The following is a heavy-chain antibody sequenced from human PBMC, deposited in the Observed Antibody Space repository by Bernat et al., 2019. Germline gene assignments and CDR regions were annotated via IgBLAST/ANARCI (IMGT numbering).Heavy chain of an antibody. CDR3: ARGSSDCSSISCPYDY. CDR1: GGTFSRFA. Sequence: QVQLVQSGAEVKKPGSSVKVSCKASGGTFSRFAISWVRQAPGQGPEWMGGIIPIFGKPNYAQKFQGRVRITADESTSTGYMELSSLRSDDTAVYYCARGSSDCSSISCPYDYWGQGTLVTVST. J-gene: IGHJ4*02. V-gene: IGHV1-69*01. D-gene: IGHD2-2*01. CDR2: IIPIFGKP.